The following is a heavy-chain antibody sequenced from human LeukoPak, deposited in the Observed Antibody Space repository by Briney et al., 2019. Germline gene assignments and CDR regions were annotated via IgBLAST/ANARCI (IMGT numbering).Heavy chain of an antibody. CDR2: IYYSGST. J-gene: IGHJ6*03. CDR1: GGSISSYY. Sequence: SETLSLTCTVSGGSISSYYWSWIRQPPGKGLEWIGYIYYSGSTNYNPSLKSRVTISVDTSKNQFSLKLSSVTAADTAVYYCARAPVGYMDVWGKGTTVTVSS. D-gene: IGHD1-26*01. CDR3: ARAPVGYMDV. V-gene: IGHV4-59*01.